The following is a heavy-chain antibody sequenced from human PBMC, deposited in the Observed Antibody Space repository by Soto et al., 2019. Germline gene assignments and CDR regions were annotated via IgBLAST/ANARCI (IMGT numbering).Heavy chain of an antibody. J-gene: IGHJ5*02. CDR1: GYSFTSYW. D-gene: IGHD1-26*01. CDR3: ARRRYSENKGPYYYWFDP. V-gene: IGHV5-10-1*01. Sequence: PGESLKISCKGSGYSFTSYWISWVRQMPGKGLEWMGRIDPSDSYTNYSPSFQGHVTISADKSISTAYLQWSSLKASDTAMYNCARRRYSENKGPYYYWFDPWGQGTLVTVSS. CDR2: IDPSDSYT.